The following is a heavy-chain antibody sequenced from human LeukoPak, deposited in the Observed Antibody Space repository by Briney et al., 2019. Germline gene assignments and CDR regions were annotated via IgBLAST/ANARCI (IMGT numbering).Heavy chain of an antibody. V-gene: IGHV1-69*04. CDR3: ARAIVAAYYGMDV. Sequence: SVKVSCKASGGTFSSYAISWVRQAPGQGLEWMGRIISILGIANYAQKFQGRVTITADKSTSTAYMELSSLSSEDTAVYYCARAIVAAYYGMDVWGQRTTVTVSS. D-gene: IGHD5-12*01. J-gene: IGHJ6*02. CDR1: GGTFSSYA. CDR2: IISILGIA.